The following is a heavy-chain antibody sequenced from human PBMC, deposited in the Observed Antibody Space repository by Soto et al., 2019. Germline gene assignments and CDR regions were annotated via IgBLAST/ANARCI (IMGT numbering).Heavy chain of an antibody. CDR1: GGSFSGYY. Sequence: SETLSLTCAVYGGSFSGYYWSWIRQPPGKGLEWIGEINHSGSTYYNPSLKSRVTISVDTSKNQFSLKLSSVTAADTAVYYCASITAMVPPFDYWGQGSLVTVSS. CDR2: INHSGST. D-gene: IGHD3-10*01. CDR3: ASITAMVPPFDY. V-gene: IGHV4-34*01. J-gene: IGHJ4*02.